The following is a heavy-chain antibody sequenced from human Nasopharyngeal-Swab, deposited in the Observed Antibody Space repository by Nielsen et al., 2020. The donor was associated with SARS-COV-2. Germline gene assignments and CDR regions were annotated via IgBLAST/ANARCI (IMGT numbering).Heavy chain of an antibody. Sequence: GGSLRLSCAASGFTFDDYAMHWVRQAPGKGLEWVSGISWNSGSIGYADSVKGRFTISRDNAKNSLYLQMNSLRAEDTALYYCAKVAWSYDYSWGPDYWGQGTLVTVSS. CDR3: AKVAWSYDYSWGPDY. J-gene: IGHJ4*02. CDR2: ISWNSGSI. CDR1: GFTFDDYA. V-gene: IGHV3-9*01. D-gene: IGHD5-12*01.